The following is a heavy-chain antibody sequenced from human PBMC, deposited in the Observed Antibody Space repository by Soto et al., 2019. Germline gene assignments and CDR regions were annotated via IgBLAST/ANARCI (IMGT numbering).Heavy chain of an antibody. J-gene: IGHJ6*02. CDR2: ICWSADK. CDR3: AHKLRHLDAMDV. Sequence: SCPTFANPPQNTTLTCTISGLSLTPGGVAVGWIRQPPGKALEWLALICWSADKRYRPSLTNTLTVTKDTSKNQVVLTLTNMEYVDAATYYCAHKLRHLDAMDVWGQGTTVTVSS. CDR1: GLSLTPGGVA. V-gene: IGHV2-5*01. D-gene: IGHD3-9*01.